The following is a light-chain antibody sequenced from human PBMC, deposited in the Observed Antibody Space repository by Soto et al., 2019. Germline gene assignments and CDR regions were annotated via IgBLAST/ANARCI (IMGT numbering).Light chain of an antibody. V-gene: IGLV1-44*01. CDR2: SND. CDR3: AAWDDILNGWV. J-gene: IGLJ3*02. CDR1: DSNIGSNG. Sequence: QSVLTQPTSASGTPGQRVTISCSGSDSNIGSNGVNWYQHLPGMAPKLLTHSNDHRPSGVADRFSGSKSGTSASLAISGLQSEDEADYYCAAWDDILNGWVFGGGTKLTVL.